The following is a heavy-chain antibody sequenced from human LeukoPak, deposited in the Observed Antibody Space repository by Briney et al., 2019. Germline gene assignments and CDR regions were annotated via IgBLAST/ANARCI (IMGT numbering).Heavy chain of an antibody. CDR3: ARGGSGHEYFQH. D-gene: IGHD2-15*01. CDR1: GGTFSSYA. J-gene: IGHJ1*01. V-gene: IGHV1-69*10. CDR2: LIPVIGVP. Sequence: ASVKVPCKASGGTFSSYALSWLRQAPGQGPEWMGALIPVIGVPSYAQKFQGRVTITADQSTSTAYMELSSLRSEDTAVYYCARGGSGHEYFQHWGQGTLVTVSS.